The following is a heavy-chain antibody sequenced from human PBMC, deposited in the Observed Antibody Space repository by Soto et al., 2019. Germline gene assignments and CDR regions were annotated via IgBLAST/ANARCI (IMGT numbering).Heavy chain of an antibody. CDR1: GASIRSSTFY. D-gene: IGHD3-22*01. J-gene: IGHJ4*02. V-gene: IGHV4-39*07. Sequence: LSLTCTVSGASIRSSTFYWGWIRQPPGKGLESIANIYYDGSTYYNPSLKSRVTISVDTSKNQFSLKLTSVTAADTAVYYCATYDSSGNSDYWGQGTLVTVSS. CDR3: ATYDSSGNSDY. CDR2: IYYDGST.